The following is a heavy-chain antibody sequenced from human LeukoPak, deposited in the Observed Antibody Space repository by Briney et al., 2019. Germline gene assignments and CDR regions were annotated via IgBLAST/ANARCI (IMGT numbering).Heavy chain of an antibody. V-gene: IGHV4-59*01. CDR3: ARSYYYDSSGYYFDAFDI. CDR2: IYYSGST. D-gene: IGHD3-22*01. J-gene: IGHJ3*02. CDR1: VGSISSYY. Sequence: PSETLSLTCTVSVGSISSYYWSWIRQPPGKGLEWIGYIYYSGSTRYNPSLKSRVPISVDTSKNQFSLKLSSVTAADTAVNYCARSYYYDSSGYYFDAFDIWGQGTMVTVSS.